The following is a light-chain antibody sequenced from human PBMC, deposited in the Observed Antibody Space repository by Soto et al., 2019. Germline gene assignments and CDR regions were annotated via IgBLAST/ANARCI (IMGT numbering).Light chain of an antibody. Sequence: SVLTQPPSVSGAPGQRVTISCTGSSSNIGAGYDVHWYQQVPGTAPKLLIYGNSNRPSGVPDRLSGSKSGTSASLAITGLQAEDEADYYCQSYDSSLSGYVFGTGTKVTVL. V-gene: IGLV1-40*01. CDR3: QSYDSSLSGYV. J-gene: IGLJ1*01. CDR2: GNS. CDR1: SSNIGAGYD.